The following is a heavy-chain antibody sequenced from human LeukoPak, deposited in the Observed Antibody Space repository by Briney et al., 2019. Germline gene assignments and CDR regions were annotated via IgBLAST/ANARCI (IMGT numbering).Heavy chain of an antibody. CDR2: MSPYSGNS. CDR1: GYTFTDYD. Sequence: WASVKVSCKASGYTFTDYDINWVRQATGQGLEWVGWMSPYSGNSGSAHKFQGRVTMTRNTSISTAYLELSGLTSEDSAVYYCAKPGSSRGIAGRRPTKYYFDYWGQGTLVTVSS. CDR3: AKPGSSRGIAGRRPTKYYFDY. D-gene: IGHD6-6*01. V-gene: IGHV1-8*01. J-gene: IGHJ4*02.